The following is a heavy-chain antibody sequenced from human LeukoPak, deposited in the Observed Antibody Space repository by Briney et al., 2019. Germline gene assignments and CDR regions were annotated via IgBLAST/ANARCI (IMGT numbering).Heavy chain of an antibody. V-gene: IGHV4-34*01. D-gene: IGHD3-10*01. CDR2: INHSGST. CDR3: ARGRGAWVRFDP. CDR1: GGSFSGYY. J-gene: IGHJ5*02. Sequence: PSETLSLTCAVYGGSFSGYYWSWIRQPPGKGLEWIGEINHSGSTNYNPSLKSRVTISVDTSKNQFSLKLSSVTAADTAVYYCARGRGAWVRFDPRGQGTLVTVSS.